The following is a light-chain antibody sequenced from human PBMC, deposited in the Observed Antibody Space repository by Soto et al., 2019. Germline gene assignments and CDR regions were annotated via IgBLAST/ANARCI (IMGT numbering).Light chain of an antibody. CDR3: QQYGSSPQT. J-gene: IGKJ1*01. CDR2: GAS. Sequence: EIVLTPSPGTLSLSPGERATLSCRASQSVSSSYLAWYQQKPGQAPRLLIYGASSRATGIPDRFTGSGSGTDFTLTINRLEPEDFAVYFCQQYGSSPQTFGQGTKVDIK. V-gene: IGKV3-20*01. CDR1: QSVSSSY.